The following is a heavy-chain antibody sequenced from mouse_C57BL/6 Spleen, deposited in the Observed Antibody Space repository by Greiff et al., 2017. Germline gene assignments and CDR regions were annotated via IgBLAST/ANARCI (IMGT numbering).Heavy chain of an antibody. D-gene: IGHD3-3*01. CDR1: GYAFSSSW. CDR3: ASGGLGYAMDY. J-gene: IGHJ4*01. CDR2: IYPGDGDT. V-gene: IGHV1-82*01. Sequence: QVQLQQSGPELVKPGASVKISCKASGYAFSSSWMNWVKQRPGKGLEWIGRIYPGDGDTNYNGKFKGKATLTADKSSSTAYMQLSSLASEDSAVYFCASGGLGYAMDYWGQGTSVTVSS.